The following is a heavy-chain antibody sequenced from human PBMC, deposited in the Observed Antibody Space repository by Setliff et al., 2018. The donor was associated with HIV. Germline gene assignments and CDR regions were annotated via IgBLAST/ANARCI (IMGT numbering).Heavy chain of an antibody. CDR1: GGSFSDYH. Sequence: PSETLSLTCAVYGGSFSDYHWSWIRQPPGMGLEWIGEINQSENTNYNPSLKSRVTISVDKSKNQFSLKLSSVTAADTAVYYCARDQRLSYWGQGTLVTVSS. CDR2: INQSENT. CDR3: ARDQRLSY. J-gene: IGHJ4*02. V-gene: IGHV4-34*01.